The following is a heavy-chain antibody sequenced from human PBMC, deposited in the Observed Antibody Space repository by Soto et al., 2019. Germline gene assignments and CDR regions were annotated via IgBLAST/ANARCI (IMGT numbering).Heavy chain of an antibody. CDR2: ISAYNGDT. Sequence: QVQLVQSGGEVRKPGASVKVSCKASGYTFTSHGISWVRQAPGQGLEWMGWISAYNGDTNYARKLQGRVTVTRDRSTSADYMELRSLRSEDTAVYYCARMVWGSNIAYHHYMDVWGKGTAVTVSS. J-gene: IGHJ6*03. D-gene: IGHD3-16*01. CDR3: ARMVWGSNIAYHHYMDV. V-gene: IGHV1-18*01. CDR1: GYTFTSHG.